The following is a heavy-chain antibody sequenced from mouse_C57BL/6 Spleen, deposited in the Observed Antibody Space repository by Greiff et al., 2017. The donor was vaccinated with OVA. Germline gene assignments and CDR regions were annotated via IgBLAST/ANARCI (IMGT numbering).Heavy chain of an antibody. CDR3: ARGRTAQDY. CDR2: IDPSDSYT. D-gene: IGHD3-2*02. V-gene: IGHV1-69*01. J-gene: IGHJ2*01. CDR1: GYTFTSYW. Sequence: VQLQQSGAELVMPGASVKLSCKASGYTFTSYWMHWVRQRPGQGLEWIGEIDPSDSYTNYNQKFKGKSTLTVDKSSSTAYMQLSSLTSEDSAVYYCARGRTAQDYWGQGTTLTVSS.